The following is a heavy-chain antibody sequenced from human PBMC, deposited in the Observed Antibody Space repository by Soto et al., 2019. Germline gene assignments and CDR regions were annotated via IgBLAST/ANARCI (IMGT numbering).Heavy chain of an antibody. CDR1: GFTFSTYW. V-gene: IGHV3-74*01. D-gene: IGHD2-2*01. CDR2: INSDASHT. Sequence: EVQLVESGGGLVQPGGSLRLSCAASGFTFSTYWMHWIRQVPGKGLEWVSRINSDASHTYYADSVKGRSTISRDNAQNTMHMKMNSLRAEDTAVYYCVRDGHPITTSRYGTWFDPWGQGTAVTVSS. J-gene: IGHJ5*02. CDR3: VRDGHPITTSRYGTWFDP.